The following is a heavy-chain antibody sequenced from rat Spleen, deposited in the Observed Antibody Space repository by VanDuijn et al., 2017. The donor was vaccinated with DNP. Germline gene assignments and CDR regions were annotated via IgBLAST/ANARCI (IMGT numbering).Heavy chain of an antibody. Sequence: QVQLKESGPGLVQPSQTLSLTCTVSGFSSTDYSVHWVRQPPGKGLEWVGRIRSGGSTDYNSALKSRLSISRDTSKDQVFLKMNRLQTEDIAIYFCTHSGQSYYSGSPFAYWGQDTLVTVSS. CDR2: IRSGGST. J-gene: IGHJ3*01. CDR1: GFSSTDYS. D-gene: IGHD1-2*01. CDR3: THSGQSYYSGSPFAY. V-gene: IGHV2-19*01.